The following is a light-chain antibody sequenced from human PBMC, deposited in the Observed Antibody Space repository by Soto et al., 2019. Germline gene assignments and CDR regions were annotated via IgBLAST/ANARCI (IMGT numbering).Light chain of an antibody. CDR2: TAS. J-gene: IGKJ4*01. Sequence: DIELTQSPDTLSASVGERVTLTCLASQCISTILTWYQQKPGQAPKLLIYTASTLPTGVPSRFSGSGSGTDFTLTISSLQPEDFATYFCHQSYSSPLTFGRGTKVDIK. V-gene: IGKV1-39*01. CDR1: QCISTI. CDR3: HQSYSSPLT.